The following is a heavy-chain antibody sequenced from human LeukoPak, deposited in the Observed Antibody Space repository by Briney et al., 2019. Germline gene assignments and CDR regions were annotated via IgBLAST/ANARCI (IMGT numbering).Heavy chain of an antibody. V-gene: IGHV3-23*01. D-gene: IGHD6-6*01. Sequence: GGSLRLSCAASGFIFSSYAMSWVRQAPGKGPEWVSAISGGGGATYYADSVKGRFTISRDNSKNTLYLQMNSLRAEDTAVYYCAKSYSNSRRDAFDIWGQGTMVTVSS. CDR3: AKSYSNSRRDAFDI. J-gene: IGHJ3*02. CDR2: ISGGGGAT. CDR1: GFIFSSYA.